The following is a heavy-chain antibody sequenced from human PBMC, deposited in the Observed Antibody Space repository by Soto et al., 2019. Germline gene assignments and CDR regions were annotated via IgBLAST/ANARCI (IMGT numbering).Heavy chain of an antibody. CDR2: IDPSDSQT. CDR1: GYSFAGYW. J-gene: IGHJ4*02. CDR3: ERQIYDSDTGHNFQYYFDS. Sequence: PGESLKISCKGSGYSFAGYWITWVRQKPGKGLEWMGRIDPSDSQTYYSPSFRGHVTISVTKSITTVFLQWSSLRASDTAMYYRERQIYDSDTGHNFQYYFDSWGQGTPVTVSS. D-gene: IGHD3-22*01. V-gene: IGHV5-10-1*01.